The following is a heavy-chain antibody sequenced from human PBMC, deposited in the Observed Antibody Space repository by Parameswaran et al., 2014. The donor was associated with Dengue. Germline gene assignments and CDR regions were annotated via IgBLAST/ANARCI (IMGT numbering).Heavy chain of an antibody. V-gene: IGHV1-69*06. D-gene: IGHD4-11*01. Sequence: WVRQAPGQGLEWMGGIIPIFGTASYAQKFQGRVTITADKSTSTAYMELSSLRSEDTAVYYCASDGYSRAESIYYYYYGMDVWGQGTTVTVSS. J-gene: IGHJ6*02. CDR3: ASDGYSRAESIYYYYYGMDV. CDR2: IIPIFGTA.